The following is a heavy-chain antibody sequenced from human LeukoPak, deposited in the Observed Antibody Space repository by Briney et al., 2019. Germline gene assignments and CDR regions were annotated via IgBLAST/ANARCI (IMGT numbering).Heavy chain of an antibody. J-gene: IGHJ4*02. Sequence: GASVKVSCKASGYTFTGYYMYWVRLAPGQRLEWMGWINHNSVGTNYAQKFQGRVTMTRDTSISTAYMELSRQRSDDTAVYYCARAGSSGYSSSWSDYWGQGTLVTVSS. CDR3: ARAGSSGYSSSWSDY. CDR2: INHNSVGT. V-gene: IGHV1-2*02. CDR1: GYTFTGYY. D-gene: IGHD6-13*01.